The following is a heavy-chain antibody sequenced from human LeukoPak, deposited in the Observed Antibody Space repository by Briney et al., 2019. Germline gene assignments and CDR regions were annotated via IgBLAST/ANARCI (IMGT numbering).Heavy chain of an antibody. D-gene: IGHD1-26*01. J-gene: IGHJ4*02. CDR3: ARDPVEWELLLDY. V-gene: IGHV3-7*01. Sequence: GGSLRLSCAASGFTFSSYWMGWVRQAPGKRLEWVANMNIDGSEKYYADSVKGRFTISRDNARNSVYLQVNSLRVEDTAVYYCARDPVEWELLLDYWGQGTLVTVSS. CDR2: MNIDGSEK. CDR1: GFTFSSYW.